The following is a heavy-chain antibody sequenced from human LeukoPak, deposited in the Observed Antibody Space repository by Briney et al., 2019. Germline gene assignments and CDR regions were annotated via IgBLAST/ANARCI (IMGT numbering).Heavy chain of an antibody. V-gene: IGHV3-30*04. CDR3: ARASVWQVDLSSYQAFDI. Sequence: GGSLRLSCAASGFTFSRYALHWVRQTPGRGLAWVTAVSYDGSSKYYADSVKGRFTISRDTSKSTLYLQMNSLRAEDTAVYYCARASVWQVDLSSYQAFDIWGQGTMVTVSS. J-gene: IGHJ3*02. CDR1: GFTFSRYA. D-gene: IGHD2-8*01. CDR2: VSYDGSSK.